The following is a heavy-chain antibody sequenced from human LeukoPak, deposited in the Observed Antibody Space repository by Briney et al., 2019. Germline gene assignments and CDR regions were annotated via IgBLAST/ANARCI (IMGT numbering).Heavy chain of an antibody. D-gene: IGHD3-3*01. CDR2: ISSSGDFI. CDR3: ARVRGAISYSDY. CDR1: GFTFSTYS. V-gene: IGHV3-21*01. Sequence: GGSLRLSCAASGFTFSTYSMNWVRQAPGKGLEWVSSISSSGDFIYYADSVKGRFTIPRDNAENSLYLQMNSLRAEDTAVYYCARVRGAISYSDYWGQGTLVTVSS. J-gene: IGHJ4*02.